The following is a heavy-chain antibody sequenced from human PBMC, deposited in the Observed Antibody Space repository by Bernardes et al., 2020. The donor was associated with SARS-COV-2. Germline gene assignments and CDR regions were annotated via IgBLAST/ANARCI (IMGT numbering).Heavy chain of an antibody. Sequence: GGSLRLSCAASGFTFSTYSMTWVRQAPGKGLEWVSSISSSSSYIYYADSVKGRFTVSRDNAKNSLFLQMNSLRAEDTAVYYCAREVIAARNYFDYWGQGTLVTVSS. CDR1: GFTFSTYS. CDR2: ISSSSSYI. CDR3: AREVIAARNYFDY. D-gene: IGHD6-6*01. V-gene: IGHV3-21*01. J-gene: IGHJ4*02.